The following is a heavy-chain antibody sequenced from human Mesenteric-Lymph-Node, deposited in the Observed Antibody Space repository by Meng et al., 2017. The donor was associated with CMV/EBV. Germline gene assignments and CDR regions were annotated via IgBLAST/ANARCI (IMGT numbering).Heavy chain of an antibody. CDR3: ARVPTDNLPNQHFDF. V-gene: IGHV1-2*02. CDR2: INPNTGVT. CDR1: GYSFTSYG. Sequence: ASVKVSCKTSGYSFTSYGINWVRQAPGQGLEWMGWINPNTGVTGTAQKFQGRITMTRDTSISTAYMEVSWLRSDDTAVYFCARVPTDNLPNQHFDFWGQGTLVTVSS. J-gene: IGHJ4*02. D-gene: IGHD2-15*01.